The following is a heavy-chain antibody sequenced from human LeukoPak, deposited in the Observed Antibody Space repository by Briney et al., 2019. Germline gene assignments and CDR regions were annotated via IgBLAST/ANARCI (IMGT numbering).Heavy chain of an antibody. J-gene: IGHJ4*02. CDR3: ARDLPNCSGGSCYSLIKRNLNYFDY. D-gene: IGHD2-15*01. CDR1: GFTFSSYS. CDR2: ISSSSSYI. Sequence: PGGSLRLSCAASGFTFSSYSMNWVRQAPGKGLEWVSSISSSSSYIYYADSVKGRFTISRDNAKNSLYLQMNSLRAEDTAVYYCARDLPNCSGGSCYSLIKRNLNYFDYWGQGTLVTVSS. V-gene: IGHV3-21*01.